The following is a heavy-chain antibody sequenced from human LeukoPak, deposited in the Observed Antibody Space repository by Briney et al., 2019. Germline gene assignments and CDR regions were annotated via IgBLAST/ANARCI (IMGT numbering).Heavy chain of an antibody. CDR2: IYYSGST. CDR1: VGPISSGGSF. Sequence: SETLSLTCTVSVGPISSGGSFWSWIRQHPGKGVEWIGYIYYSGSTYYNPSLKSRVTISVDTSKHQLALKLSSVTAADAAVYYCARNSKLSCGSSGYYGVYWGQGTVVSVPS. D-gene: IGHD3-22*01. V-gene: IGHV4-31*03. CDR3: ARNSKLSCGSSGYYGVY. J-gene: IGHJ4*02.